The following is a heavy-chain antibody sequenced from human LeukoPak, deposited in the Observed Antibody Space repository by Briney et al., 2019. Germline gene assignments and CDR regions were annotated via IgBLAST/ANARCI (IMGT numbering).Heavy chain of an antibody. V-gene: IGHV3-30*18. CDR1: GFTFSSYG. Sequence: GGSLRLSCAASGFTFSSYGMHWVRQAPGKGLEWVAVISYDGSNKYYADSVKGRFTISRDNSKNTLYLQMNSLRAEDTAVYYCAKDHKVGYSYGLDAFDIWGQGTMVTVSS. J-gene: IGHJ3*02. CDR2: ISYDGSNK. D-gene: IGHD5-18*01. CDR3: AKDHKVGYSYGLDAFDI.